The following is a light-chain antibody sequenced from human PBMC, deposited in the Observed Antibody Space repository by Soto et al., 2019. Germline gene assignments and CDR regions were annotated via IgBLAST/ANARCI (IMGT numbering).Light chain of an antibody. CDR2: AAS. V-gene: IGKV1-39*01. CDR1: QSISNY. J-gene: IGKJ2*01. Sequence: DIQMTQSPSSLSASVGDTVTITCRASQSISNYLNWYQQKPGKAPNLLIYAASNLQSGVPSRFSGSGFGTDFTLTITSLQPEDCATYHCQQSYSTPPYTFGQGTKLEIK. CDR3: QQSYSTPPYT.